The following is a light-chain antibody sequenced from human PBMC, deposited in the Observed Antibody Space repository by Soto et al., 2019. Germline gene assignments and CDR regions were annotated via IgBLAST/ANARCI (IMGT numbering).Light chain of an antibody. CDR2: KNN. V-gene: IGLV1-47*01. CDR1: KSNLGNHY. Sequence: QAVVTQPPSASGTPGQWVTISCSGSKSNLGNHYIYWYQHLPGTAPKLLIYKNNQRPSGVPDRFSGSKSGTSASLAISGLRSEDEADYYCAAWDDSLSGPMFGGGTKLTVV. J-gene: IGLJ3*02. CDR3: AAWDDSLSGPM.